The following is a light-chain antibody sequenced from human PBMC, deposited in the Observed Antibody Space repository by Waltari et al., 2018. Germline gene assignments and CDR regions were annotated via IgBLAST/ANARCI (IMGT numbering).Light chain of an antibody. Sequence: DIVMTQSPDSLAVSLGERATINCKSRQSVLYSSNNKNYLAWYQQKPGQPPKLLIYGASTRESGVPDRFSGSGSGTDFTLTISSLQAEDVAVYYCHQYYNTPFTFGPGTKVDIK. CDR3: HQYYNTPFT. CDR2: GAS. V-gene: IGKV4-1*01. CDR1: QSVLYSSNNKNY. J-gene: IGKJ3*01.